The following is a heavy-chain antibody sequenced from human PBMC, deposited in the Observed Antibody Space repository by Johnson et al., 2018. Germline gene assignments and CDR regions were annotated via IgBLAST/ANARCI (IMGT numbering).Heavy chain of an antibody. J-gene: IGHJ6*02. V-gene: IGHV1-69*01. Sequence: QVQLVQSGAEVKKPGSSVKVSCKASGGTFSSYAISWVRQAPGQGLEWMGGIIPIFGTANYAQKFQGRVTITADESTSTAYMELSSLRSEDTAVYHCARGATGRYNWNYGGDYYDGMDVWGQGTTVTVSS. D-gene: IGHD1-7*01. CDR3: ARGATGRYNWNYGGDYYDGMDV. CDR2: IIPIFGTA. CDR1: GGTFSSYA.